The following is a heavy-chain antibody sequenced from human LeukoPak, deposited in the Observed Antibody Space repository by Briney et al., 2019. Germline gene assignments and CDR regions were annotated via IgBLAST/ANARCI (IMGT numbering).Heavy chain of an antibody. D-gene: IGHD2-21*02. V-gene: IGHV3-48*03. CDR3: ARDRSTVTAYDDALDI. J-gene: IGHJ3*02. Sequence: GGSLRLSCVASEFTFSSFELNWVRQAPGKGLEWISYISDVGDTQHYADSVKGRFTISRDNARNSLFLQMNSLTAEDTGVYYCARDRSTVTAYDDALDIWGQGTMVIVSS. CDR1: EFTFSSFE. CDR2: ISDVGDTQ.